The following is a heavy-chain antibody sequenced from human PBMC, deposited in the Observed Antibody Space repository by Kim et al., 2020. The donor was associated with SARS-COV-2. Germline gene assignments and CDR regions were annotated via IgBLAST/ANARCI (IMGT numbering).Heavy chain of an antibody. CDR1: GFTVSSNY. CDR3: AGRDGYNYGFDY. J-gene: IGHJ4*02. V-gene: IGHV3-66*01. D-gene: IGHD5-12*01. CDR2: IYSGGST. Sequence: GGSLRLSCAASGFTVSSNYMSWVRQAPGKGLEWGSVIYSGGSTYYADSVKGRFTISRDNSKNTLYLQMNSLRAEDTAVYYCAGRDGYNYGFDYWGQGTLVTVSS.